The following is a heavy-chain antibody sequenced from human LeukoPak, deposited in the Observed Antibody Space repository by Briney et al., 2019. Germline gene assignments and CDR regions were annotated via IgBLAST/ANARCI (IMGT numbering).Heavy chain of an antibody. V-gene: IGHV4-31*01. Sequence: PSETLSLTCTVSGGSISSGGYYWSWIRQHPGRGLEWFGYIYYSGSTYYNPPRKVQVPISVDTSKTQCSLKLTAGTAADPAVYSGGGVQPRPSSGSGYWGQGTLVTVSS. CDR2: IYYSGST. J-gene: IGHJ4*02. D-gene: IGHD3-10*01. CDR3: GGVQPRPSSGSGY. CDR1: GGSISSGGYY.